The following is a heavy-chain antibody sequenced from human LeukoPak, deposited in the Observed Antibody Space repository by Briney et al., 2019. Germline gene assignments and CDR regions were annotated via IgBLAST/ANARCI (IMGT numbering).Heavy chain of an antibody. CDR2: IKKDGSEK. V-gene: IGHV3-7*01. CDR1: GFTFSSYW. CDR3: ARDLYRIVVVPHYFDY. J-gene: IGHJ4*02. D-gene: IGHD3-22*01. Sequence: GGSLRLSCAASGFTFSSYWMSWVRQAPGKGLEWVANIKKDGSEKYYVDSVKGRSTISRDNAKNSLYLQMNSLRAEDTAVYYCARDLYRIVVVPHYFDYWGQGTLVTVSS.